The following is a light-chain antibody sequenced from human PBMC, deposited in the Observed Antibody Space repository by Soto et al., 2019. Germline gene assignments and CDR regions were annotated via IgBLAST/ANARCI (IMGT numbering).Light chain of an antibody. CDR3: QQYNNWPFS. CDR2: DVS. J-gene: IGKJ5*01. CDR1: QGVTTN. V-gene: IGKV3-15*01. Sequence: EILMTQSPATLPVSPGERATLSCRAGQGVTTNFAWYQQKSGQSPRLLIYDVSTRATGVPARFSGTGSETDSTLTISGLQSDDSAVYFCQQYNNWPFSFGQGTRLEIK.